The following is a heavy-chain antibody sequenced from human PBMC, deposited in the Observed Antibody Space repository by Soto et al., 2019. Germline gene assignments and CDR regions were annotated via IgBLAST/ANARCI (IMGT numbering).Heavy chain of an antibody. J-gene: IGHJ6*02. D-gene: IGHD4-17*01. CDR1: GFTVSSNY. CDR3: AKGDYDYYYYGMDV. V-gene: IGHV3-66*01. CDR2: IYSGGST. Sequence: EVPLVESGGGLVQPGGSLRLSCAASGFTVSSNYMSWVRQAPGKGLEWVSVIYSGGSTYYADSVKGRFTISRDNSKNTLYLQMNSLRAEDTAVYYCAKGDYDYYYYGMDVWGQGTTVTVSS.